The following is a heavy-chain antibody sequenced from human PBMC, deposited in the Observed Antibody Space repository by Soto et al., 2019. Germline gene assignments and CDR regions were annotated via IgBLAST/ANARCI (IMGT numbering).Heavy chain of an antibody. CDR2: IYNSGSA. CDR1: GGSMSSYY. J-gene: IGHJ4*02. D-gene: IGHD3-22*01. V-gene: IGHV4-59*01. CDR3: ARLQSGYYDGNHYSYVFDY. Sequence: QVQLQESGPGLVEPSETLSLTCVVSGGSMSSYYWSWIRQPPGEGLAVIGYIYNSGSAQYTPSLQSRVTISADTSKIHFALEMRSVAAADTAEYSCARLQSGYYDGNHYSYVFDYWGLGILVTVSS.